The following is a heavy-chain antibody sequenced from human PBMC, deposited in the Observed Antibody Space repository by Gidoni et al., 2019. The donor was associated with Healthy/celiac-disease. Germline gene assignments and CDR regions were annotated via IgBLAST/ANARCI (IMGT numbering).Heavy chain of an antibody. J-gene: IGHJ4*02. CDR1: GFTFSSYE. CDR2: ISSSGSTI. D-gene: IGHD6-6*01. Sequence: EVQLVESGGGLVQPGGSLRLSCAASGFTFSSYEMNWVRQAPGKGLEWVSYISSSGSTIYYADSVKGRFTISRDNVKNSLYLQMNSLRAEDTAVYYGARDEVAARPGPFDYWGQGTLVTVSS. CDR3: ARDEVAARPGPFDY. V-gene: IGHV3-48*03.